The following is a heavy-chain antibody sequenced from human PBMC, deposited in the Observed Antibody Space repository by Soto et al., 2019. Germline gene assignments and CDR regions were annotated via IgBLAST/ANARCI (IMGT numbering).Heavy chain of an antibody. CDR1: GFTFSSYS. V-gene: IGHV3-21*01. CDR3: ARNPSYHPLPGHLDY. Sequence: GGSLRLSCAASGFTFSSYSMNWVRQAPGKGLEWVSSISSSSSYIYYADSVKGRFTISRDNAKNSLYLQMNSLRAEDTAVYYCARNPSYHPLPGHLDYSGQGTLVTAPQ. J-gene: IGHJ4*02. CDR2: ISSSSSYI. D-gene: IGHD2-2*01.